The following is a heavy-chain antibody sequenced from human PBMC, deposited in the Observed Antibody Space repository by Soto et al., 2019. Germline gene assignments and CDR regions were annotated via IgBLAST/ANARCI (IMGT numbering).Heavy chain of an antibody. D-gene: IGHD3-9*01. CDR3: ARDRSYYDILTGGYYYYYGMDV. V-gene: IGHV3-48*01. CDR1: GFTFSSYS. J-gene: IGHJ6*02. Sequence: GGSLRLSCAASGFTFSSYSMNWVRQAPGKGLEWVSYISSSSSTIYYADSVKGRFTISRDNAKNSLYLQMNSLRAEDTAVYYCARDRSYYDILTGGYYYYYGMDVWGQGTTVTVSS. CDR2: ISSSSSTI.